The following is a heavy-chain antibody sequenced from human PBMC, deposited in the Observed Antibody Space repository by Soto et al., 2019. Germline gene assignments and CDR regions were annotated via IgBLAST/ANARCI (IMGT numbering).Heavy chain of an antibody. CDR2: INPNAGST. D-gene: IGHD2-21*01. CDR1: GYIFIHYY. J-gene: IGHJ4*02. CDR3: ARALLQGDF. V-gene: IGHV1-46*01. Sequence: QVQLVQSGAEVKKPGASVKVSCKASGYIFIHYYIHWVRQAPGQGLEWMAIINPNAGSTNYAQKFQGRVTVPSDTSTSTVSMELNSLGSDATAVYFCARALLQGDFWGQGTLVTVSS.